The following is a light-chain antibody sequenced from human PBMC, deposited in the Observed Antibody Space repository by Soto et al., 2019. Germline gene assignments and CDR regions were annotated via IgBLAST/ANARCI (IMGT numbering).Light chain of an antibody. V-gene: IGKV1-5*03. Sequence: DIQMTQFTSTLSASVGDRVTITCRASQSISSCLAWYQQKPGKSPKVLIYKASILESGVPSRYSGSGSGTEFTLTLSSLQPDDVATYCCQQYNKDLFTFGQGTRLEMK. J-gene: IGKJ5*01. CDR1: QSISSC. CDR3: QQYNKDLFT. CDR2: KAS.